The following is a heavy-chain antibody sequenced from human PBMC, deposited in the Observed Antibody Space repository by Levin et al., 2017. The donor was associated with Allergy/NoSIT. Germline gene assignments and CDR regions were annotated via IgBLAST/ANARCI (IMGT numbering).Heavy chain of an antibody. CDR1: GFTVSSNY. CDR2: IYSGGST. CDR3: ARDGTEEFAPYYYGMDV. Sequence: GGSLRLSCAASGFTVSSNYMSWVRQAPGKGLEWVSVIYSGGSTYYADSVKGRFTISRDNSKNTLYLQMNSLRAEDTAVYYCARDGTEEFAPYYYGMDVWGQGTTVTVSS. D-gene: IGHD1-1*01. J-gene: IGHJ6*02. V-gene: IGHV3-66*01.